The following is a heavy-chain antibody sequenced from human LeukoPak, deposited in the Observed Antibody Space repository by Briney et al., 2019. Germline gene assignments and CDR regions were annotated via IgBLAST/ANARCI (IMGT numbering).Heavy chain of an antibody. D-gene: IGHD5-18*01. J-gene: IGHJ4*02. CDR3: AREHNYPVDTAMAEGVYFDY. Sequence: GGSLRLSCAASGFTFSSYAMHWVRQAPGKGLEYVSAISSNGGSTYYANSVKGRFTISRDNSKNTLYLQMGSLRAEDMAVYYCAREHNYPVDTAMAEGVYFDYWGQGTLVTVSS. CDR1: GFTFSSYA. V-gene: IGHV3-64*01. CDR2: ISSNGGST.